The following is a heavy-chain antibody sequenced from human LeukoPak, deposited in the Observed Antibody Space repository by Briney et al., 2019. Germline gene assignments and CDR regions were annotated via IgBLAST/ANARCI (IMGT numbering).Heavy chain of an antibody. Sequence: SETLSLTCTVSGGSISSYYWSWIRQPPGKGLEWIGYIYYSGSTNYNPSLKSRVTISVDTSKNQFSLKLSSVTAADTAVYYCAGATDSSSWYVGPAFDYWGQGTLVTVSS. J-gene: IGHJ4*02. CDR2: IYYSGST. CDR1: GGSISSYY. CDR3: AGATDSSSWYVGPAFDY. V-gene: IGHV4-59*01. D-gene: IGHD6-13*01.